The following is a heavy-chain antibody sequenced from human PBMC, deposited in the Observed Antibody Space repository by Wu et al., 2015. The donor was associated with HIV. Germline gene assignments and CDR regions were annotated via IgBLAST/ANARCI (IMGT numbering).Heavy chain of an antibody. J-gene: IGHJ6*03. CDR3: ARGHCSVAACLPNYYYYYLLS. CDR1: GYTFTSYG. CDR2: ISGYNGDT. Sequence: QVQLVQSGAEVKKPGASVKVSCKASGYTFTSYGITWVRQAPGEGLEWMGWISGYNGDTKYAQKFQGRVTMTTDTSTSTAYMDLSRLKSEDTAVYYCARGHCSVAACLPNYYYYYLLSGARDLGHRLF. V-gene: IGHV1-18*01. D-gene: IGHD2-15*01.